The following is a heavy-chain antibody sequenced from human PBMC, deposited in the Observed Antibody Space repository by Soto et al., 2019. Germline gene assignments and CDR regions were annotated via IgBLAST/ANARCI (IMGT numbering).Heavy chain of an antibody. J-gene: IGHJ5*02. CDR2: IYYSGST. CDR1: GGSISSYY. Sequence: SETLSLTCTVSGGSISSYYWSWIRQPPGEGLEWIGYIYYSGSTYYNPSLKSRVTISVDTSKNQFSLKLSSVTAADTAVYYCARYSITMVRGVIIPPENWFDPWGQGTLVTVSS. D-gene: IGHD3-10*01. V-gene: IGHV4-30-4*01. CDR3: ARYSITMVRGVIIPPENWFDP.